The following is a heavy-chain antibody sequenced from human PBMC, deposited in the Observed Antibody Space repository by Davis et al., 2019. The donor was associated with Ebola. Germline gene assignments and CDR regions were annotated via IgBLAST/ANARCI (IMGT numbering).Heavy chain of an antibody. V-gene: IGHV3-15*01. D-gene: IGHD3-22*01. Sequence: PGGSLRLSCAASGFTVSSNYMSWVRQAPGKGLEWVGRIKSKTDGGTTDYAAPVKGRFTISRDDSKNTLYLQMNSLKTEDTAVYYCTTDRSGYYPDFDYWGQGTLVTVSS. CDR2: IKSKTDGGTT. J-gene: IGHJ4*02. CDR3: TTDRSGYYPDFDY. CDR1: GFTVSSNY.